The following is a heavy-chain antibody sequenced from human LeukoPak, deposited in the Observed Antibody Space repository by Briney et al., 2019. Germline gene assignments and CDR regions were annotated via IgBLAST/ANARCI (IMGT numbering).Heavy chain of an antibody. CDR3: AKGLTNLRNMLHAFDI. CDR1: GFTFSSYA. CDR2: ISGSGGST. J-gene: IGHJ3*02. Sequence: GGSLRLSCAASGFTFSSYAMSWVRQAPGKGLEWVSAISGSGGSTYYADSVKGRFTISRDNSKNTLYLQMNSLRAEDTAVYYCAKGLTNLRNMLHAFDIWGQGTMVTVSS. D-gene: IGHD3-16*01. V-gene: IGHV3-23*01.